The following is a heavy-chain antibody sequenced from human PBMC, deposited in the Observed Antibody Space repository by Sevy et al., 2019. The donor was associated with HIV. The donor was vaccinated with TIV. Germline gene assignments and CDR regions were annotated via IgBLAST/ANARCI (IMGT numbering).Heavy chain of an antibody. CDR3: ARAPAGGWAV. D-gene: IGHD6-19*01. V-gene: IGHV4-59*01. CDR1: GGSISTYY. Sequence: SETLSLTCTVSGGSISTYYWSWIRQPPGKGLEWIGHIYYSGNTNYNPSLKSRVTISLDTYKNQFSLNLNSVTAADTAVYYCARAPAGGWAVWGQGTLVTVSS. CDR2: IYYSGNT. J-gene: IGHJ4*02.